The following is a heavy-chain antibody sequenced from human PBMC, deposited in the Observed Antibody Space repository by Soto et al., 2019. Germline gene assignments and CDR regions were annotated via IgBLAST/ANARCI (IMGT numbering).Heavy chain of an antibody. CDR3: ARHARETYYFDY. CDR1: GGSISSSSYY. J-gene: IGHJ4*02. Sequence: QLQLQESGPGLVKPSETLSLTCTVSGGSISSSSYYWGWIRQPPGKGLEWIGSIYYSGSTSYNLSLKSRVTISVDTSKNQFSLNLSSVTAADTAVYYCARHARETYYFDYWGQGTLVTVSS. CDR2: IYYSGST. V-gene: IGHV4-39*01.